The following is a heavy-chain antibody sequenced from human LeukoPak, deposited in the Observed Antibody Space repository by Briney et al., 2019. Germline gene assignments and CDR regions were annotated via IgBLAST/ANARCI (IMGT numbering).Heavy chain of an antibody. V-gene: IGHV3-23*01. CDR2: ISGSGGST. Sequence: GGSLRLSCAASGFTFSSYAMSWVRQAPGKGLEWVSAISGSGGSTYYADSVKGRFTISRDKSKTTLYLQMNSLRAEDTAVYYCAKDLERGVIVVALDYWGQGTLVTVSS. CDR1: GFTFSSYA. J-gene: IGHJ4*02. CDR3: AKDLERGVIVVALDY. D-gene: IGHD3-22*01.